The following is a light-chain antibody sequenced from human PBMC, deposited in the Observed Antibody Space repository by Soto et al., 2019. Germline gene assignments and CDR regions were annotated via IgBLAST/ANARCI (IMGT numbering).Light chain of an antibody. J-gene: IGKJ4*01. Sequence: EIVLTQSPGTLSLSPGERATLSCRASQSVSNSYLAWYQQKPGPAPMLLIYGASSRATGIPDRFSGSGSGTDFTLTISRLEPEDFAVYYCQQYGSSPLTFGAGTKVEIK. CDR3: QQYGSSPLT. V-gene: IGKV3-20*01. CDR1: QSVSNSY. CDR2: GAS.